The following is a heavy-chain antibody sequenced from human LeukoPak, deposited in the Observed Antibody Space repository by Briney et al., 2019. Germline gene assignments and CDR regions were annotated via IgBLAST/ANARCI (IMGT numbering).Heavy chain of an antibody. CDR2: VDCSGST. J-gene: IGHJ3*02. V-gene: IGHV4-59*01. Sequence: PSETLSLTCTVSGGSISSYYWSWIRQPPGKGLEWIGYVDCSGSTNYNPSLKSRVTISVDTSENQFSLRLSSVTAADSAMYYCARAGSGYSFDIWGQGTLVTVSS. D-gene: IGHD3-3*01. CDR3: ARAGSGYSFDI. CDR1: GGSISSYY.